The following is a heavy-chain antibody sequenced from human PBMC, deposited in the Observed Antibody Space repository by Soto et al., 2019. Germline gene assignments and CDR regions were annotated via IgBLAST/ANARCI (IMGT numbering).Heavy chain of an antibody. CDR2: ISAYNGNP. D-gene: IGHD3-16*01. Sequence: QVQLVQSGAEVKKPGASMKVSCKASGYTFTSYGISWVRQAPGQGLEWMGWISAYNGNPNYAQRLQGRVTMTTATSTSTADVVLTSLSSDEPGVHFCARNVPGGFDYWGQGPVVSDSS. V-gene: IGHV1-18*01. J-gene: IGHJ4*02. CDR1: GYTFTSYG. CDR3: ARNVPGGFDY.